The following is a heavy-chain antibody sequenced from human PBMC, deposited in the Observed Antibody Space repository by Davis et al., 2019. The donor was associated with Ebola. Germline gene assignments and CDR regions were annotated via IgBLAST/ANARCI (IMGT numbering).Heavy chain of an antibody. CDR1: GFTFSSYS. J-gene: IGHJ6*04. CDR2: ISSSSSYI. V-gene: IGHV3-21*01. Sequence: GESLKISCAASGFTFSSYSMNWVRQAPGKGLEWVSSISSSSSYIYYADSVKGRFTISRDNAKNSLYLQMTSLRAEDTAVYHCARRAGFQHYYGMDVWGKGTTVTVSS. CDR3: ARRAGFQHYYGMDV. D-gene: IGHD2-2*01.